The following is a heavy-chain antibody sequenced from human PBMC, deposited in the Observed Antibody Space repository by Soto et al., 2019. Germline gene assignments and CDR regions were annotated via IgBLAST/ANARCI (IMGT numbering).Heavy chain of an antibody. CDR2: TYHSGTT. Sequence: QVQLQESGPGLVQPSGTLSLTCAVSGDSINNSHWWSWVRQTPGKGREWIGETYHSGTTNYNPSLKTRVTISIDESKNQFSLKMNSVTAADTAVYYCAREVNSSPARGPNWFDPWGQGTLVTVSS. CDR1: GDSINNSHW. CDR3: AREVNSSPARGPNWFDP. V-gene: IGHV4-4*02. J-gene: IGHJ5*02. D-gene: IGHD6-13*01.